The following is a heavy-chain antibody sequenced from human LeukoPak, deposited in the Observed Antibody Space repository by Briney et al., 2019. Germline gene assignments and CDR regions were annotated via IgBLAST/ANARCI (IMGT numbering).Heavy chain of an antibody. CDR3: AGLAPKTIFGVVIPGYYYYMDV. D-gene: IGHD3-3*01. CDR2: ISSSSSYI. Sequence: GGSLRLSCAASGFTFSSYIMSWVRQAPGKGLEWVSSISSSSSYIYYADSVKGRFTISRDNAKNSLYLQMNSLRAEDTAVYYCAGLAPKTIFGVVIPGYYYYMDVWGKGTTVTVSS. J-gene: IGHJ6*03. V-gene: IGHV3-21*01. CDR1: GFTFSSYI.